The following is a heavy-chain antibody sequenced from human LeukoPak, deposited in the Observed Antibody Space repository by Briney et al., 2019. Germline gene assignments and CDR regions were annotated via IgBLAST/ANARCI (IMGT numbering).Heavy chain of an antibody. CDR1: GFTFSNYA. D-gene: IGHD3-9*01. Sequence: PGASLRLSCAASGFTFSNYAMSWVRQAPGKGLEWVSAITGGGSGIYYADSMKSRFTISRDNSKNTLYLQINSLRAEDTAVYYCAKWGDYDVLTGYNVSDYWGQGTLVTVSS. CDR3: AKWGDYDVLTGYNVSDY. CDR2: ITGGGSGI. V-gene: IGHV3-23*01. J-gene: IGHJ4*02.